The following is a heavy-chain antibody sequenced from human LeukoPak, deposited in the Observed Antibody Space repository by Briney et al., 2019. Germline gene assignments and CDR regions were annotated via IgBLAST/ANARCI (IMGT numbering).Heavy chain of an antibody. CDR2: IYYSGST. CDR3: ARGIGSSWSPGAFDI. J-gene: IGHJ3*02. CDR1: GGSISSYY. Sequence: SETLSLTCTVSGGSISSYYWSWIRQPPGKGLEWIGYIYYSGSTNYNPSLKSRVTISVDTSKNQFSLKLSSVTAADTAVYYCARGIGSSWSPGAFDIWGQGTMVTVSS. V-gene: IGHV4-59*01. D-gene: IGHD6-13*01.